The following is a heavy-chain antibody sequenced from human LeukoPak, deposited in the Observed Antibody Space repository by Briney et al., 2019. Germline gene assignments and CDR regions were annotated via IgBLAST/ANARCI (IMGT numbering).Heavy chain of an antibody. Sequence: PGGSLRLSCAASGFTFSSYAMSWVRQAPGKGLEWVSAISGSGGSTYYADSVKGRFTISRDNSKNTLYLQMNSLRAEDTAVYYCAKVMGPYDFWSGYYSKKNWFDPWGQGTLVTVSS. J-gene: IGHJ5*02. CDR1: GFTFSSYA. V-gene: IGHV3-23*01. D-gene: IGHD3-3*01. CDR3: AKVMGPYDFWSGYYSKKNWFDP. CDR2: ISGSGGST.